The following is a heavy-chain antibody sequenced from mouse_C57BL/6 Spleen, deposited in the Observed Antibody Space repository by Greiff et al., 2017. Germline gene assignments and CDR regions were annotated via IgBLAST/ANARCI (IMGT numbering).Heavy chain of an antibody. CDR2: INPSSGYT. J-gene: IGHJ4*01. D-gene: IGHD1-1*01. CDR1: GYTFTSYW. Sequence: VKLMEPGAELAKPGASVKLSCKASGYTFTSYWMHWVKQRPGQGLEWIGYINPSSGYTKYNQKFKDKATLTADKSSSTAYMQLSSLTYEDSAVYYCAREGPVREDAMDYWGQGTSVTVSS. V-gene: IGHV1-7*01. CDR3: AREGPVREDAMDY.